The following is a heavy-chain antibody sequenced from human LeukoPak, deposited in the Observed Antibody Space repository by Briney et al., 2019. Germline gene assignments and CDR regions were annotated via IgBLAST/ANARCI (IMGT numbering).Heavy chain of an antibody. J-gene: IGHJ4*02. V-gene: IGHV7-4-1*02. CDR2: INTNTGNP. D-gene: IGHD3-22*01. CDR1: GYTFTSYA. Sequence: ASVKVSCKASGYTFTSYAMNWVRQAPGQGLEWMGWINTNTGNPTYAQGFTGRFVFSLDTSVSTACLQISSLKAEDTAVYYCARGEDYYDSSGYCDYWGQGTLVTVSS. CDR3: ARGEDYYDSSGYCDY.